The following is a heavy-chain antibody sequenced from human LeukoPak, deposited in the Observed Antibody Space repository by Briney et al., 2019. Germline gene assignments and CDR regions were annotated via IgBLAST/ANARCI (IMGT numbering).Heavy chain of an antibody. CDR3: ARDVGAVAGPYYFDY. CDR1: GFTVSSNY. V-gene: IGHV3-53*01. CDR2: IYSGGST. J-gene: IGHJ4*02. Sequence: GGSLRLSCAASGFTVSSNYLSWVRQAPGKGLEWVSVIYSGGSTYYADSVKGRFTISRDNSKNTLYLQMNSLRAEDTAVYYCARDVGAVAGPYYFDYWGQGTLVTVSS. D-gene: IGHD6-19*01.